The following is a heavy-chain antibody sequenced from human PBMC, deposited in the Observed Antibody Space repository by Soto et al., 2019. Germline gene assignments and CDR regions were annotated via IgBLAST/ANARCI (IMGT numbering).Heavy chain of an antibody. CDR2: INIDGSST. CDR3: ARSRDGYNFVGDC. Sequence: EVQLVESGGGLVQPGGSLRLSCAASGFTLSSYWMHWVRQAPGKGLVLVSRINIDGSSTSYADSVKGRFTISRDNAKNTLYLQVNSLRAEDTAVYYCARSRDGYNFVGDCWGQGTLVTVSS. J-gene: IGHJ4*02. CDR1: GFTLSSYW. D-gene: IGHD5-12*01. V-gene: IGHV3-74*01.